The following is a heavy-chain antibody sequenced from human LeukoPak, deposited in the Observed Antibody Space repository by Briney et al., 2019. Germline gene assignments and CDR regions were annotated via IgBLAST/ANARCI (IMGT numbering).Heavy chain of an antibody. J-gene: IGHJ4*02. CDR2: IYYSGST. V-gene: IGHV4-61*08. Sequence: SETLSLTCTDSGASVSSGGYYWSWIRQPPGKGLEWIGYIYYSGSTSYNPSLKSRVTISVDTSKNQFSLKVSPVTAADTAVYYCARRGGSGRSFDYWGQGTLVTVSS. CDR1: GASVSSGGYY. CDR3: ARRGGSGRSFDY. D-gene: IGHD3-10*01.